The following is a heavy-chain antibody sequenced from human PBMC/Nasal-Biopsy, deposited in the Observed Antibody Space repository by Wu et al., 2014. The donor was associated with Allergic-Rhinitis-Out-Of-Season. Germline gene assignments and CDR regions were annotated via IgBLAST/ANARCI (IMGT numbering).Heavy chain of an antibody. J-gene: IGHJ3*02. CDR2: IKPDGSEK. Sequence: LRLSCAASGFTFSSYWMHWVRQAPGKGLEWVANIKPDGSEKYYVDSVKGRFTISRDNVKNSLYLQMNSLRAEDTAVYYCAKSGRAFDIWGQGTMVTVSS. V-gene: IGHV3-7*01. D-gene: IGHD3-3*01. CDR3: AKSGRAFDI. CDR1: GFTFSSYW.